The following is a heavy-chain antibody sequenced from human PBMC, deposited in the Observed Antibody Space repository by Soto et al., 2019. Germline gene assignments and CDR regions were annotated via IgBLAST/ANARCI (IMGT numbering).Heavy chain of an antibody. CDR3: ARGYSGGYLGNWFDL. CDR1: GISISSHNSY. J-gene: IGHJ5*02. D-gene: IGHD3-22*01. V-gene: IGHV4-31*03. CDR2: IYHSGIT. Sequence: QVQLQESGPGLLKPSETLSLTCTVSGISISSHNSYWSWIRQHPGKGLEWIGYIYHSGITSYNPSLKSRLAISRDTSNNQFSLELNSVTAADTAVYYCARGYSGGYLGNWFDLWGQGTLVTVSS.